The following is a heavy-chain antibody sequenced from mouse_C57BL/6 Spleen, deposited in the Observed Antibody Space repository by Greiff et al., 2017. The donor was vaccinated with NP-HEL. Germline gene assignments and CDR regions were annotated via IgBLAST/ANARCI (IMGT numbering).Heavy chain of an antibody. Sequence: QVQLQQSGAELVKPGASVKMSCKASGYTFTSYWITWVKQRPGQGLEWIGDIYPGSGSTNYNEKFKSKATLTVDTSSSTAYMQLSSLTSEDSAVYYCARRRDDYDWYFDVWGTGTTVTVSS. D-gene: IGHD2-4*01. CDR2: IYPGSGST. CDR1: GYTFTSYW. V-gene: IGHV1-55*01. J-gene: IGHJ1*03. CDR3: ARRRDDYDWYFDV.